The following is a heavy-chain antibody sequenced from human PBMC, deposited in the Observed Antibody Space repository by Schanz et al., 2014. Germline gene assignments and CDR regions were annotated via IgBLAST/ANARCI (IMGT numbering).Heavy chain of an antibody. V-gene: IGHV1-69*04. CDR1: GYTFSNDD. CDR2: IIPVLNIA. D-gene: IGHD2-15*01. J-gene: IGHJ5*02. Sequence: QVQLVQSGAEVKKPGASVKVSCKTSGYTFSNDDINWVRQAIGQGPEWMGKIIPVLNIATYAQKFQGRVTMTRDTSTSTVYMELSSLRSEDTAVYYCARGRGCTGGSCYSWFDLWGQGTLVTVAS. CDR3: ARGRGCTGGSCYSWFDL.